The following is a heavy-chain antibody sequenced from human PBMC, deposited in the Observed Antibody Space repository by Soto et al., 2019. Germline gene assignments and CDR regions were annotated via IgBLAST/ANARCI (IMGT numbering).Heavy chain of an antibody. V-gene: IGHV4-31*03. J-gene: IGHJ5*02. Sequence: QVQLQESGPGLVKPSQTLSLTCTVSGGSISSGDYYWSWIRQHPGKGLEWIGYIYYSGSTYYNPSFKSRVTXSXDXXKNQCALKLSSGTAADTAVYYCARWWSGSRQGFDPWGQGTLVTVSS. CDR3: ARWWSGSRQGFDP. CDR2: IYYSGST. CDR1: GGSISSGDYY. D-gene: IGHD3-3*01.